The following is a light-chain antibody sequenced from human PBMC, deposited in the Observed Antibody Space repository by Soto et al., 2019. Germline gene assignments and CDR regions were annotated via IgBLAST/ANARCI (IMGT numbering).Light chain of an antibody. Sequence: QSALTQPASVSGSPGQSITISCTGTSSDVGVYNYVSWYQQHPGKAPKLVIYEVTNRPSGVSNRFSGSKSGNTASLTISGLQAEDEADYYCSSYTTTGTHVVFGGGTKLTVL. CDR2: EVT. CDR3: SSYTTTGTHVV. V-gene: IGLV2-14*01. J-gene: IGLJ2*01. CDR1: SSDVGVYNY.